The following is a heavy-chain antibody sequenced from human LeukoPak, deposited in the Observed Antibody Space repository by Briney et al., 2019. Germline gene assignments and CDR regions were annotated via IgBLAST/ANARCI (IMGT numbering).Heavy chain of an antibody. J-gene: IGHJ4*02. CDR3: AKGIYHVLRFLKWLLRPDY. CDR2: ISGSGGST. V-gene: IGHV3-23*01. CDR1: GFTFSSYA. D-gene: IGHD3-3*01. Sequence: RPGGSLRLSCAASGFTFSSYAMSWVRQAPGKGLEWVSAISGSGGSTYYADSVKGRFTISRDNSKNTLYLQMNSLRAEDTAVYYCAKGIYHVLRFLKWLLRPDYWGQGTLVTVSS.